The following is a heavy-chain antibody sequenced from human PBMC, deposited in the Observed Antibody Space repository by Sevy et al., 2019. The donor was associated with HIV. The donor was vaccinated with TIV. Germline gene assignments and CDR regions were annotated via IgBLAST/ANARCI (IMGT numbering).Heavy chain of an antibody. D-gene: IGHD1-26*01. CDR3: AILSTARWESNWFDL. Sequence: ASVKVSCKASGYTFSTYGISWVRQAPGKGLEWMGWVGAYNGNRKYAQKFQDRITMTTDTSSSTAYMELRSLRSDDTAVYFCAILSTARWESNWFDLWGQGTLVTVSS. J-gene: IGHJ5*02. CDR1: GYTFSTYG. CDR2: VGAYNGNR. V-gene: IGHV1-18*01.